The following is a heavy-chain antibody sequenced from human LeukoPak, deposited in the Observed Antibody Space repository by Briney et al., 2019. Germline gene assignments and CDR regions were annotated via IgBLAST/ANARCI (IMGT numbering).Heavy chain of an antibody. CDR2: INAGNGNT. D-gene: IGHD3-9*01. CDR1: GYTFTSYA. V-gene: IGHV1-3*01. CDR3: PRRSYDILTGYYTLDY. J-gene: IGHJ4*02. Sequence: ASVKVSCKASGYTFTSYAMHWVRQAPGQRLEWMGWINAGNGNTKYSQKFQGRATITRDTSASTAYMELSSLSSEDTAVYYCPRRSYDILTGYYTLDYWGQGTLVTVSS.